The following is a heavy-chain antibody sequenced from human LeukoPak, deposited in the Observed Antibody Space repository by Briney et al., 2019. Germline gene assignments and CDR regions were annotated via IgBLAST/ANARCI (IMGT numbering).Heavy chain of an antibody. V-gene: IGHV4-39*01. Sequence: SETLSLTCTVSGGSISSSSYYWGWIRQPPGKGLEWIGSIYYSGSTYYNPSLKSRVTISVDTSKNQFSLKLSSVTAADTAVYYCASRPFGVVVNWYFDLWGRGTLVTVSS. CDR1: GGSISSSSYY. J-gene: IGHJ2*01. D-gene: IGHD3-3*01. CDR3: ASRPFGVVVNWYFDL. CDR2: IYYSGST.